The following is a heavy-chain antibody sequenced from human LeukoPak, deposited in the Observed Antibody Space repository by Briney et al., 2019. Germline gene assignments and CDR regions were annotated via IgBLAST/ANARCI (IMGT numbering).Heavy chain of an antibody. CDR3: ARNNNTYYYYMDV. Sequence: PSETLSLPCTVSGASISSYYWSWIRQPAGKGLDWIGLIYTSGSTNANPSLKSRVTMSLDTSKNQFSLNLSSVTAADTAVYYCARNNNTYYYYMDVWGKGTTVSVSS. V-gene: IGHV4-4*07. CDR2: IYTSGST. D-gene: IGHD1/OR15-1a*01. CDR1: GASISSYY. J-gene: IGHJ6*03.